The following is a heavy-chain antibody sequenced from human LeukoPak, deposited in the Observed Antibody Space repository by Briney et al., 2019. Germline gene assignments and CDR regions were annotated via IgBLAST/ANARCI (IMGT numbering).Heavy chain of an antibody. D-gene: IGHD3-9*01. V-gene: IGHV3-30-3*01. CDR2: ISYDGSSK. CDR3: ARGRLRYFDWSGAFDI. CDR1: GFTFSSYA. Sequence: QSGRSLRLSCAASGFTFSSYAMHWVRQAPGKGLEWVAVISYDGSSKYYADSVKGRFTISRDNSKNTLYLQMNSLRAEDTAVYYCARGRLRYFDWSGAFDIWGQGTTVTVSS. J-gene: IGHJ3*02.